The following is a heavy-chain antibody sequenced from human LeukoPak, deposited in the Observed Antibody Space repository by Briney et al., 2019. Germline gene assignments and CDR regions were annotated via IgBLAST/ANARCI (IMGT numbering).Heavy chain of an antibody. CDR1: GGTFSIYA. CDR3: ARLDEYSSSSRYYGMDV. V-gene: IGHV1-69*13. J-gene: IGHJ6*02. Sequence: ASVKVSCKASGGTFSIYAISWVRQAPGQGLEWMGGIIPIFGTANYAQKFQGRVTITADESTSTAYMELSSLRSEDTAVYYCARLDEYSSSSRYYGMDVWGQGTTVTVSS. CDR2: IIPIFGTA. D-gene: IGHD6-6*01.